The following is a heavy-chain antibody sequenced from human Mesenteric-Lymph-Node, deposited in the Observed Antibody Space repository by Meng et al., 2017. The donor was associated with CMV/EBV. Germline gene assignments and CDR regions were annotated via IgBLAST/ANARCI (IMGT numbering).Heavy chain of an antibody. CDR2: ILNDGSKK. CDR1: GLTFSSYA. Sequence: GESLKISCAASGLTFSSYAMQWVRQAPGKGLEWVAVILNDGSKKYYADSVKGRFTISRDNSENTLYLQMDSLRVEDTAVYYCAREPNRPTYYDFWSGYYNPLNYYYYYGMDVWGQGTTVTVSS. V-gene: IGHV3-30-3*01. CDR3: AREPNRPTYYDFWSGYYNPLNYYYYYGMDV. D-gene: IGHD3-3*01. J-gene: IGHJ6*02.